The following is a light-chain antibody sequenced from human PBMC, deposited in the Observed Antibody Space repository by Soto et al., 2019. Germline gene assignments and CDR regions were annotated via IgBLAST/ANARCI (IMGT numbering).Light chain of an antibody. CDR2: ATS. CDR1: QGLNSY. CDR3: QHLHSYPVT. Sequence: DIPLTQSPSFLSASVGDRVTITCRASQGLNSYFAWYQQKPGKAPKLLLYATSTLQSVFPSRFSGSGSGAEFTLTITSLQPEDIATYYCQHLHSYPVTFGGGTKVAIK. J-gene: IGKJ4*01. V-gene: IGKV1-9*01.